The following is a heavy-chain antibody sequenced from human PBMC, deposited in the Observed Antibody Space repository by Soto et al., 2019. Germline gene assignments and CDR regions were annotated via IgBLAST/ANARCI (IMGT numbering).Heavy chain of an antibody. D-gene: IGHD6-19*01. CDR3: AKDEQYRSRSYGMDV. V-gene: IGHV3-23*01. J-gene: IGHJ6*02. CDR1: GLTFSSHG. CDR2: ISNSGGAT. Sequence: GGSLRLSCAASGLTFSSHGMSWVRQAPGKGLEWVSVISNSGGATYYANSVKGRFTISRDNSKNTLYLEMNRLRAEDTAVYYCAKDEQYRSRSYGMDVWGQGSTVTVSS.